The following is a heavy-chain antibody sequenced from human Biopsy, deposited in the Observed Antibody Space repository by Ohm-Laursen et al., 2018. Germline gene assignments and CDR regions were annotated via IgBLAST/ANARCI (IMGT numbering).Heavy chain of an antibody. CDR1: GYTFTGYY. Sequence: GASVKVSCKASGYTFTGYYIHWVRQAPGQGLEWMGYINPKNGDTNYEQKFRGRVTVTRDTSINTLYVDLSRLTPDDTAVYYCARDKYRSWNYFDNWGQGSLVTVSS. D-gene: IGHD6-19*01. CDR2: INPKNGDT. J-gene: IGHJ4*02. CDR3: ARDKYRSWNYFDN. V-gene: IGHV1-2*02.